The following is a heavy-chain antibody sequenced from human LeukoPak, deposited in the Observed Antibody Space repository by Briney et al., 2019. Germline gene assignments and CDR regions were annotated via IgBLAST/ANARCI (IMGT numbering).Heavy chain of an antibody. CDR3: ASGDSGYYRFDY. Sequence: GESLKISCKGSGYIFSNFWIAWVRQMPGKGLEWMGIIFPGDSDTRYSPSFQGQVTISADKSISTAYLQWSSLKASDTAMYYCASGDSGYYRFDYWGQGTLVTVSS. CDR2: IFPGDSDT. J-gene: IGHJ4*02. V-gene: IGHV5-51*01. CDR1: GYIFSNFW. D-gene: IGHD3-22*01.